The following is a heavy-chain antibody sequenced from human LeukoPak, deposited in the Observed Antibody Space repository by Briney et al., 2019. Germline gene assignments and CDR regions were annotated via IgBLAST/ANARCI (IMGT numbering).Heavy chain of an antibody. Sequence: GGSLRLSCAASGFTFSSYGMHWVRQAPGKGLEWVAVIWYDGSNKYYADSVKGRFTISRDNSKNTLYLQMNSLRAEDTAVYYCARGGSQSFDWLQYWGQGTLVTVSS. CDR2: IWYDGSNK. V-gene: IGHV3-33*01. CDR1: GFTFSSYG. D-gene: IGHD3-9*01. J-gene: IGHJ4*02. CDR3: ARGGSQSFDWLQY.